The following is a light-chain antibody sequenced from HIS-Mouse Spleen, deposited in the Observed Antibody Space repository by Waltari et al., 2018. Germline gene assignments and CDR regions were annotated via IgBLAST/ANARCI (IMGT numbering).Light chain of an antibody. CDR3: YSTDSSGNHRV. J-gene: IGLJ2*01. CDR2: EDI. Sequence: SYELTQPPSVSVSPGQTARINCSGDALTKKYAYWYQQKSGQAPVLVIYEDIKRPSGIPVRFSGSSSGTMATLTISGAQVEDEADYYCYSTDSSGNHRVFDGGTKLTVL. V-gene: IGLV3-10*01. CDR1: ALTKKY.